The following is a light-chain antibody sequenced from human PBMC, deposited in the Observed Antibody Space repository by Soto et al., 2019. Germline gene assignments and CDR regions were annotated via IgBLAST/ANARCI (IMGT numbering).Light chain of an antibody. CDR1: QSVLYSSNNLNY. Sequence: DIVMTQSPDSLAASLGERATINCKSSQSVLYSSNNLNYLAWYQQKPGQPPKLLIYWASTRESGVPDRFSGSGSGTDFTLTISSLQAEDVAVYYCQQYYSTPSFGQGTKLEI. J-gene: IGKJ2*01. CDR2: WAS. CDR3: QQYYSTPS. V-gene: IGKV4-1*01.